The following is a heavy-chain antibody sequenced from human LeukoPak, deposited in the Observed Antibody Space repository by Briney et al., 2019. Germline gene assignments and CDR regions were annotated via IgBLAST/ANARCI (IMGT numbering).Heavy chain of an antibody. J-gene: IGHJ4*02. CDR3: ATLNGPLFEY. V-gene: IGHV3-7*01. CDR2: IHQHGNEK. CDR1: GFTFSNYW. D-gene: IGHD2-8*01. Sequence: GGSLRLSCAASGFTFSNYWMSWVRQAPGKGLEWVASIHQHGNEKYFVDSVGGRFTISRDNAKNSLYLQMSSLRAEDTAVYYCATLNGPLFEYWGQGTLVTVSS.